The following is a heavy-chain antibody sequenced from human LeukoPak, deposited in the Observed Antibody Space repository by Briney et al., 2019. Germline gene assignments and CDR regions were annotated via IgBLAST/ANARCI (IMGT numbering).Heavy chain of an antibody. Sequence: GGSLRLSCTASGLTFSSYGMSWVRQAPGKGLEWVSFISASGGSTYYAASVKGRFTISRDNSKNTLYLQMNSLRVEDTATYYCSPPRGDSSGYYYVYWGPGTLVTVSS. CDR3: SPPRGDSSGYYYVY. CDR1: GLTFSSYG. CDR2: ISASGGST. J-gene: IGHJ4*02. D-gene: IGHD3-22*01. V-gene: IGHV3-23*01.